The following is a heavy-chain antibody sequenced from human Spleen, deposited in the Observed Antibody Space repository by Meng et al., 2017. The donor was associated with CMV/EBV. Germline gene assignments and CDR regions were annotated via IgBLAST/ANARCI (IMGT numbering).Heavy chain of an antibody. Sequence: QVTLPQWGAGLLKPSETLSLPCAVYGGSFSGYSWSWIRQPPGKGLEWIGEINHSGSTNYNPSLKSRVTISVDTSKNQFSLKLSSVTAADTAVYYCARSRDGYNFDYWGQGTLVTVSS. CDR1: GGSFSGYS. V-gene: IGHV4-34*01. J-gene: IGHJ4*02. CDR3: ARSRDGYNFDY. CDR2: INHSGST. D-gene: IGHD5-24*01.